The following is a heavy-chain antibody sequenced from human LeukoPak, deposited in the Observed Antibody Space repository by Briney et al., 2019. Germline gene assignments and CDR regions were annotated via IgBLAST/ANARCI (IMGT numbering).Heavy chain of an antibody. Sequence: SETLSLTCTVSGGSISSSSYYWGWIRQPPGKGLEWIGSIYFSGGTYYNASLKSRVTISVDTSKNQFSLKLNSVTAADTAVYYCARHPKPPAYGSGMFDIWGQGTMVTVSS. CDR2: IYFSGGT. CDR1: GGSISSSSYY. V-gene: IGHV4-39*01. CDR3: ARHPKPPAYGSGMFDI. D-gene: IGHD3-10*01. J-gene: IGHJ3*02.